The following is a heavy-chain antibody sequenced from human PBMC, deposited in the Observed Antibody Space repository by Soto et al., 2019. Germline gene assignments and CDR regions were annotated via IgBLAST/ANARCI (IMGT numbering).Heavy chain of an antibody. CDR2: FDPEDGET. D-gene: IGHD2-15*01. V-gene: IGHV1-24*01. Sequence: QVQLVQSGAEVKKPGASVKVSCKVSGYTLTELSMHWVRQAPGKGLEWMGGFDPEDGETIYAQKFQGRVTMTEDTSTDTAYIELSSLRSEDTAVYYCATVGYCSGGSCYSFDYWGQGTLVTVSS. CDR3: ATVGYCSGGSCYSFDY. J-gene: IGHJ4*02. CDR1: GYTLTELS.